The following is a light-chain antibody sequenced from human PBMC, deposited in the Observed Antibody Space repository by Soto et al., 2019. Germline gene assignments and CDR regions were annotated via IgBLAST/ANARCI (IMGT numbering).Light chain of an antibody. CDR3: SSYTSSSTLDV. CDR1: SSDVGGYNY. J-gene: IGLJ1*01. V-gene: IGLV2-14*01. CDR2: EVS. Sequence: QSVLTQPASVSGSPGQSITISCTGTSSDVGGYNYVSWYQQHPGKAPKLMIYEVSNRPSGVSNRFSGSKSGNTASLTISGLQAEDEADYYCSSYTSSSTLDVLXTGTKVTVL.